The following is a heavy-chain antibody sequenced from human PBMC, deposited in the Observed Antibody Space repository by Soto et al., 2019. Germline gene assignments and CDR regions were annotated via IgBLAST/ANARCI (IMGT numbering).Heavy chain of an antibody. Sequence: SETLSLTCTVSGGSISSGDYYWSWIRQPPGKGLEWIGYIYYSGSTFYNPSLKNRVTISLDTSKIQFSLKLSSVTAADTAVYYCVREGGDSWFDTWGQGTLVTVSS. D-gene: IGHD3-16*01. CDR3: VREGGDSWFDT. J-gene: IGHJ5*02. CDR1: GGSISSGDYY. V-gene: IGHV4-30-4*01. CDR2: IYYSGST.